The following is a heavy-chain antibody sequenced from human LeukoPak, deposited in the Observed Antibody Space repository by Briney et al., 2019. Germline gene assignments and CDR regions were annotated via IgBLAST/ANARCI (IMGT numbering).Heavy chain of an antibody. D-gene: IGHD2-2*02. CDR2: IYSGAGT. J-gene: IGHJ4*02. V-gene: IGHV3-53*01. CDR3: ASQLLNPYSFDH. Sequence: YPGGSLRLSCAASGFTVSSNYMSWVRQAPGKGLQWVSVIYSGAGTYYADSVKGRFTISRDNSKNTLYLQMNSLRAEDSAVYFCASQLLNPYSFDHWGQGTLVTVSS. CDR1: GFTVSSNY.